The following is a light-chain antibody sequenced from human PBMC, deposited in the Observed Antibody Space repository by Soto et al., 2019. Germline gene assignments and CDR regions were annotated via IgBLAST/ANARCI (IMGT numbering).Light chain of an antibody. CDR3: QQYVSSPPSWT. Sequence: ETVLTQSPGTLSLSPGERATLSCRASQSVSSSYLAWYQQKPGQAPRLLIYGASSRATGIPDRFSGSGSGTDFTLTISRLEPEDLAVYYYQQYVSSPPSWTFGQGTKVEI. CDR2: GAS. V-gene: IGKV3-20*01. J-gene: IGKJ1*01. CDR1: QSVSSSY.